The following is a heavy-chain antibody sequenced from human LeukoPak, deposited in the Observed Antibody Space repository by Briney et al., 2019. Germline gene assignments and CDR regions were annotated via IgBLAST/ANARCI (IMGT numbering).Heavy chain of an antibody. CDR2: ISGSGGST. CDR3: ARDRSRITMTVAVTRGYYFDY. CDR1: GFTFSSYG. J-gene: IGHJ4*02. Sequence: GGSLRLSCAASGFTFSSYGMSWVRQAPGKGLEWVSAISGSGGSTYYADSVKGRFTISRDNSKNTLYLQMNSLRAEDTAVYYCARDRSRITMTVAVTRGYYFDYWGQGTLVTVSS. V-gene: IGHV3-23*01. D-gene: IGHD3-22*01.